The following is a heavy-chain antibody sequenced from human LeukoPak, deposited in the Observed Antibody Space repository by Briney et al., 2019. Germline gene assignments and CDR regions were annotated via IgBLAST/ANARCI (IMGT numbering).Heavy chain of an antibody. Sequence: GGSLRLSCAASGFTFSSYAMSWVRQAPGKGLEWVSAISGSGDSTYYGDSVKGRFSISRDNSKNTLYLQMNSLRAEDTAVYYCAKTRPLDSSSWSHGDYWGQGTLVTVSS. J-gene: IGHJ4*02. CDR3: AKTRPLDSSSWSHGDY. D-gene: IGHD6-13*01. V-gene: IGHV3-23*01. CDR1: GFTFSSYA. CDR2: ISGSGDST.